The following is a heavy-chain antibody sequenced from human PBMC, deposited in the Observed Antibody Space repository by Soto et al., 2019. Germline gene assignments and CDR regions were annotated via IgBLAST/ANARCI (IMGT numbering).Heavy chain of an antibody. Sequence: PGESVKISGKGSGYSFTSYCIGWVRQIPGKGLEYMGIIYPGDSDARYSPSFQGQVTISADKSISTAYLQWSSLKASDTAIYYCARALGYCSTTSCYSVEPSNWFDPWGQGSLITV. V-gene: IGHV5-51*01. CDR1: GYSFTSYC. CDR3: ARALGYCSTTSCYSVEPSNWFDP. D-gene: IGHD2-2*01. CDR2: IYPGDSDA. J-gene: IGHJ5*02.